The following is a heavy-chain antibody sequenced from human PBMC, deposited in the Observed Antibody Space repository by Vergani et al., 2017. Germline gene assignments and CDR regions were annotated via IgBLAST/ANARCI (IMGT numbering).Heavy chain of an antibody. Sequence: EVQLVESGGGLVKPGGSLRLSCAASGFTFSSYAMSWVRQAPGKGLEWVSAISGSGGSTYYADSVKGRFTISRDNSKNTLYLQMNSLRAEDTAVYYCARDSVPKWELPLNDAFDIWGQGTMVTVSS. CDR3: ARDSVPKWELPLNDAFDI. J-gene: IGHJ3*02. V-gene: IGHV3-23*04. D-gene: IGHD1-26*01. CDR2: ISGSGGST. CDR1: GFTFSSYA.